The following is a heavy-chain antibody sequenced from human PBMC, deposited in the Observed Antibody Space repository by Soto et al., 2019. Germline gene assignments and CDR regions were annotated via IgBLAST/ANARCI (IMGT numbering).Heavy chain of an antibody. D-gene: IGHD3-10*01. CDR1: GDSIDSSTYY. Sequence: QLQLQESGPGLVKPSETLSLTCTVSGDSIDSSTYYWGWLRQSPEKGLEWIGSIHYRESPYYNPSLKSRVDVSADTSKNQFSLKLSSVAAADTAVYFCARLSPPSGRGRIDYWGQGILVSVSS. CDR2: IHYRESP. J-gene: IGHJ4*02. V-gene: IGHV4-39*01. CDR3: ARLSPPSGRGRIDY.